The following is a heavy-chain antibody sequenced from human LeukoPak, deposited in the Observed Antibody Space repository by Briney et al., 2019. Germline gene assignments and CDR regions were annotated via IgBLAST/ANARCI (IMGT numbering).Heavy chain of an antibody. CDR3: AKEGIAVAGTGYYFDY. CDR1: GFTFSSYA. V-gene: IGHV3-23*01. D-gene: IGHD6-19*01. J-gene: IGHJ4*02. CDR2: ISGSGGST. Sequence: HPGGSLRLSCAASGFTFSSYAMSWARQAPGKGLEWVSAISGSGGSTYYADSVKGRFTISRDNSKNTLYLQMNSLRAEDTAVYYCAKEGIAVAGTGYYFDYWGQGTLVTVSS.